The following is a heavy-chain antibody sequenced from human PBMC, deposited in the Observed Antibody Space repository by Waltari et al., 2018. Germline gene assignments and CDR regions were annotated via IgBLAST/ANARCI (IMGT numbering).Heavy chain of an antibody. D-gene: IGHD2-2*01. V-gene: IGHV1-2*06. CDR1: GYTLTSYY. Sequence: QVQLVQSGAEVKKPGASVKVSCKASGYTLTSYYLHWVRPAPGQGLEWMVRSNPNSGDTNYARKCQDSVTMTRDTSVNTAYMVVGRLTSDDTAVYFCARESAFSTSWYPGFDPWGQGTLVTVAS. CDR2: SNPNSGDT. J-gene: IGHJ5*02. CDR3: ARESAFSTSWYPGFDP.